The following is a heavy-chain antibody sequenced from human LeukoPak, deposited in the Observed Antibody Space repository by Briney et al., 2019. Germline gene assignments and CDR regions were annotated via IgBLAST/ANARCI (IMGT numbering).Heavy chain of an antibody. CDR3: AKVGEEVQFDY. J-gene: IGHJ4*02. Sequence: PGGSLRLSCAASGFTFSSYGMHWVRQAPDKGLEWVAFIRYDGGNKYYADSVKGRFTISRDNSKNTLYLQMNSLRAEDTAVYYCAKVGEEVQFDYWGQGTLVTVSS. D-gene: IGHD3-16*01. CDR1: GFTFSSYG. CDR2: IRYDGGNK. V-gene: IGHV3-30*02.